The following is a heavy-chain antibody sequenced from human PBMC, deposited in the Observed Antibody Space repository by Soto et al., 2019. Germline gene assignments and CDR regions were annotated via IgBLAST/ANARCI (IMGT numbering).Heavy chain of an antibody. V-gene: IGHV4-39*01. CDR2: IYYSGST. D-gene: IGHD3-10*01. J-gene: IGHJ3*02. CDR3: ASARGLYYYGSGRGAFDI. CDR1: GVSIISSSYY. Sequence: WQTLSLTFTFSGVSIISSSYYWGFIRQPPGKGLEWIGSIYYSGSTYYNPSLKSRVTISVDTSKNQFSLKLSSVTAADTAVYYCASARGLYYYGSGRGAFDIWGQGTMVTVSS.